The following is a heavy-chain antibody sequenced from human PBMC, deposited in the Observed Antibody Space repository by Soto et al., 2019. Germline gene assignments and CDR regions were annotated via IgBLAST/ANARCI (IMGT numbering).Heavy chain of an antibody. J-gene: IGHJ4*02. D-gene: IGHD3-9*01. V-gene: IGHV3-33*01. CDR3: ATGGGLRYFDWLFYFDY. Sequence: PGGSLRLSCAASGFTFSSYGMHWVRQAPGKGLEWVAVIWYDGSNKYYADSVKGRFTISRDNSKNTLYLQMNSLRAEDTAVYYCATGGGLRYFDWLFYFDYWGQGTLVTVSS. CDR2: IWYDGSNK. CDR1: GFTFSSYG.